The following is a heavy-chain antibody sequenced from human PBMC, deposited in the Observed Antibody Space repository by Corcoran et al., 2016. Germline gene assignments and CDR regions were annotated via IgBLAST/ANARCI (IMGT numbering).Heavy chain of an antibody. D-gene: IGHD5-18*01. CDR1: GFTFSSYG. V-gene: IGHV3-30*18. Sequence: QVQLVESGGGVVQPGRSLRLSCAASGFTFSSYGMHWVRQAPGKGLEWVAVISYDGSNKYYADSVKGRFTISRDNSKNTLYLQMNSLRAEDRAVYYCAKSPYRQLWLDYWGQGTLVTVSS. J-gene: IGHJ4*02. CDR3: AKSPYRQLWLDY. CDR2: ISYDGSNK.